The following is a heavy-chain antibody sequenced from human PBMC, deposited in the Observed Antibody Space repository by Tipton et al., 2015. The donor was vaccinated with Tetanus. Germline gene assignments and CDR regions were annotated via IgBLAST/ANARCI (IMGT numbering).Heavy chain of an antibody. CDR2: IFPQFGTS. CDR3: VRPDRYCSGGSCYLALDS. D-gene: IGHD2-15*01. J-gene: IGHJ5*01. V-gene: IGHV1-69*06. Sequence: QSGPEVKKPGSSVRVSCKTSGGTFNSYAINWVRQAPGQGPEWMGGIFPQFGTSNYAPKFQDRVTMTADTSTGTVYMALSSLRSDDTAVYYCVRPDRYCSGGSCYLALDSWGQGTRITVSS. CDR1: GGTFNSYA.